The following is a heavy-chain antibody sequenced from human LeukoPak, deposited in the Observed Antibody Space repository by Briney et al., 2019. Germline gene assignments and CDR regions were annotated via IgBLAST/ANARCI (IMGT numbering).Heavy chain of an antibody. Sequence: SETLSLTCAVYGGSFSGYYWSWIRQPPGKGLEWIGEINHSGSTNYNPSLKSRVTISVDTSKNQFSLKLSSVTAADTAVYYCAIPYGSGSYYIPYWGQGTLVTASS. D-gene: IGHD3-10*01. CDR3: AIPYGSGSYYIPY. V-gene: IGHV4-34*01. CDR2: INHSGST. J-gene: IGHJ4*02. CDR1: GGSFSGYY.